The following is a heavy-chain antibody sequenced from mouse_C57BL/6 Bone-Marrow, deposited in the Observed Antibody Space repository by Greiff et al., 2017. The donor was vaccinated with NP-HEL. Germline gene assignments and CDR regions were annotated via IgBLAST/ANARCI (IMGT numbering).Heavy chain of an antibody. V-gene: IGHV3-6*01. J-gene: IGHJ1*03. D-gene: IGHD1-1*01. CDR3: ASRFITTVVATSRV. CDR1: GYSITSGYY. Sequence: EVKLQESGPGLVKPSQSLSLTCSVTGYSITSGYYWNWIRQFPGNKLEWMGYISYDGSNNYNPSLKNRISITRDTSKNQFFLKLNSVTTEDTATYYCASRFITTVVATSRVWGTGTTVTVSS. CDR2: ISYDGSN.